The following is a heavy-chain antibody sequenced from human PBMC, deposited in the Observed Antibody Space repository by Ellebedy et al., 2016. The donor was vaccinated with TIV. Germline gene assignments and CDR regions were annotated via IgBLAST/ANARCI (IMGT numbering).Heavy chain of an antibody. CDR1: GFTFGNYW. J-gene: IGHJ4*02. V-gene: IGHV3-7*03. CDR2: IKHDESEK. D-gene: IGHD3-22*01. CDR3: AINLPGAYYDY. Sequence: GESLKISCVASGFTFGNYWMDWVRQAPGKGLEWVANIKHDESEKYYVNSVKGRFTISRDNAKNSVFLQMSTLRADDTAVYYCAINLPGAYYDYWGQGTLVTVSS.